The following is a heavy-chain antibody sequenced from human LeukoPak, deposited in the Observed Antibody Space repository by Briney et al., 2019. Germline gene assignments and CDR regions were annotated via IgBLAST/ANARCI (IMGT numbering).Heavy chain of an antibody. D-gene: IGHD6-13*01. J-gene: IGHJ4*02. CDR3: ARFSTRGSTWFFDY. CDR1: GFTFSSYW. Sequence: PGGSLRLSCAASGFTFSSYWMYWVRQAPGKGLVWVSRINSDGSDTSYADSVQGRFTISRDNAKNTLYLQMNSLRAEDTAVYYCARFSTRGSTWFFDYWGQGTLVTVSS. V-gene: IGHV3-74*01. CDR2: INSDGSDT.